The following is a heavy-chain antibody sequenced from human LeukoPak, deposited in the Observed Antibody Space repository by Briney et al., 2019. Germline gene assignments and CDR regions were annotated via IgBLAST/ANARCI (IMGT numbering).Heavy chain of an antibody. V-gene: IGHV1-8*01. CDR1: GYTFTSYD. J-gene: IGHJ4*02. CDR3: VIREGYCGGDCYQRFDY. D-gene: IGHD2-21*02. Sequence: ASVKVSCKASGYTFTSYDINWVRQATGQGLEWMGWMNPNSGNTGYAQKFQGRVTMTRNTSISTAYMELSSLRSEDTAVYYCVIREGYCGGDCYQRFDYWGQGTLVTVSS. CDR2: MNPNSGNT.